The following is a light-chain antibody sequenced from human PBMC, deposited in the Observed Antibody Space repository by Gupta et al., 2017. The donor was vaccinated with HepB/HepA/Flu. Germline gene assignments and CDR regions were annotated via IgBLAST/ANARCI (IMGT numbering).Light chain of an antibody. V-gene: IGKV1-39*01. J-gene: IGKJ1*01. CDR2: GAS. Sequence: DIQLTQSPSSLSASVGDRLTITCRANQTIANYLNWYRQKPGTAPEVLIYGASSLRSGVPSRFSGSRSGTHFTLTISRLQPEDFATYYCQQSDSPLWTFGQGTKVEIK. CDR1: QTIANY. CDR3: QQSDSPLWT.